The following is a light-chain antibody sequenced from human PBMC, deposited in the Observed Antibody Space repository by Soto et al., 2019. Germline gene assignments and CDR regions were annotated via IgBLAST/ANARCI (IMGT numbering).Light chain of an antibody. Sequence: EIVLTQSPGTLSLSPGERATLSCRASQSVISSYLAWYQQKPGQAPRLLIYGASSRATGIPDRLSGSGSGTDFTLTITRLESEDFAVYYCQHYDGSSRTFGQGTKVEIK. CDR2: GAS. J-gene: IGKJ1*01. V-gene: IGKV3-20*01. CDR1: QSVISSY. CDR3: QHYDGSSRT.